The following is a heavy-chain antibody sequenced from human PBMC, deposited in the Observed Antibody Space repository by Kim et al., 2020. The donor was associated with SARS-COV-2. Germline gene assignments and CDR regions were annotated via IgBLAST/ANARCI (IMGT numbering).Heavy chain of an antibody. CDR3: ARVEVRGYSGYDFIFDY. V-gene: IGHV1-46*01. Sequence: ASVKVSCKASGYTLTTYYMHWVRQAPGQGLEWMGVINPSGGSPGDAQKFQGRVTMTRDTSTSTVYMEVSSLRSQDTAVYYFARVEVRGYSGYDFIFDYWGRGILVTVSS. CDR2: INPSGGSP. CDR1: GYTLTTYY. J-gene: IGHJ4*02. D-gene: IGHD5-12*01.